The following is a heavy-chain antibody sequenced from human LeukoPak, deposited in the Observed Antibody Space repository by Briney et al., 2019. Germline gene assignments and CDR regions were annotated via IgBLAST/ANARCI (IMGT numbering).Heavy chain of an antibody. CDR2: IIPFLGTT. D-gene: IGHD2/OR15-2a*01. J-gene: IGHJ4*02. CDR3: TIIPNVFLFTHYFEY. CDR1: GGVFTTYA. V-gene: IGHV1-69*11. Sequence: GASVKVSCKASGGVFTTYAVSWVRQAPGQGLEWMGSIIPFLGTTNYAQKFQGRVTITADEPTRTAYMELTYVRSDDTAVYYCTIIPNVFLFTHYFEYWGQGTLVTVSS.